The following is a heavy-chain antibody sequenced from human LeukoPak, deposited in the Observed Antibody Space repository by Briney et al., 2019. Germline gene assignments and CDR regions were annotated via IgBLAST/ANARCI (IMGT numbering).Heavy chain of an antibody. J-gene: IGHJ4*02. CDR3: AKDIMGATGVGDY. CDR1: GFTFSSYA. CDR2: ISGSGGRT. D-gene: IGHD1-26*01. Sequence: PGGTLRLSSAASGFTFSSYAMSWVRQAPGKGLEGVPAISGSGGRTYYADSVKGRFTISRDNSQNTLYLQMNSLRAEDTAVYYCAKDIMGATGVGDYWGQGTLVTVSS. V-gene: IGHV3-23*01.